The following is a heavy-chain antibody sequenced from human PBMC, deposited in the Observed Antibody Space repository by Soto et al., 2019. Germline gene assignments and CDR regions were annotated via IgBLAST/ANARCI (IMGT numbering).Heavy chain of an antibody. Sequence: EVQVVESGGDLVEPGGSLRLSCVTSGFMFSSAWMSWVRQGPGKGLEWVARIKSKNDGGAADYAAPVNGRFSISRDHSKSTVYLQMNSLRAEDTALYYCVEGWNDFWGQGTLVTVSS. V-gene: IGHV3-15*01. J-gene: IGHJ4*02. CDR1: GFMFSSAW. D-gene: IGHD1-1*01. CDR3: VEGWNDF. CDR2: IKSKNDGGAA.